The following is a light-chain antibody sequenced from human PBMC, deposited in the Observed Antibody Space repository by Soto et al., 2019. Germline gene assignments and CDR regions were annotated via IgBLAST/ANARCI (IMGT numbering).Light chain of an antibody. CDR2: GAS. CDR1: QSLTSY. CDR3: QQYGSSLWT. V-gene: IGKV3-20*01. J-gene: IGKJ1*01. Sequence: EIVMTQSPATLSVSPGETATLSCRASQSLTSYLAWYQQKPDQAPRLLIYGASTRATGIPDRFSGSGFGTDFTLTITRLEPEDFAVYYCQQYGSSLWTFGQGTKVDIK.